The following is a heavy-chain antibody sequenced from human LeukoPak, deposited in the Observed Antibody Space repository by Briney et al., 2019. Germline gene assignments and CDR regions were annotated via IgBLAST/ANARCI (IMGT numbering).Heavy chain of an antibody. CDR3: ARVGRGVFGMDV. V-gene: IGHV3-48*02. Sequence: GGSLRLSCAASGFTFSIHGMNWVRQAPGKGLEWVSYIINSGGTVYYTDSVQGRFTISRDNARNSLYLQMNSLRDEDTAVYYCARVGRGVFGMDVWGQGTTVTVSS. J-gene: IGHJ6*02. CDR2: IINSGGTV. D-gene: IGHD3-10*01. CDR1: GFTFSIHG.